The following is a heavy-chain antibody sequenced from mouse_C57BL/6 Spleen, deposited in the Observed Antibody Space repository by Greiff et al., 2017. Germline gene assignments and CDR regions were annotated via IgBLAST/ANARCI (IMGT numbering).Heavy chain of an antibody. CDR3: ARHGYCFDY. CDR2: ISGGGGNT. V-gene: IGHV5-9*01. CDR1: GFTFSSYT. J-gene: IGHJ2*01. Sequence: EVMLVESGGGLVKPGGSLKLSCAASGFTFSSYTMSWVRQTPEKRLEWVATISGGGGNTYYPDSVKGRFTISRDNAKNTLYLQMSSLRSEDTALYYCARHGYCFDYWGQGTTLTVSS.